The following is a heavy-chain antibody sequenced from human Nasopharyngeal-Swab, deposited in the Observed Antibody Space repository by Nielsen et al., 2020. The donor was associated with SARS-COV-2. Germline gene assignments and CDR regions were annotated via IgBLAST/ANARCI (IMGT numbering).Heavy chain of an antibody. CDR1: GFTFSSYS. CDR3: ARDLIGIAVAGTFDY. Sequence: GSSLRLSCAASGFTFSSYSMNWVGQAPGKGLEWVSSISSSSYINYADSVKGRFTISRDNAKNSLYLQMNSLRAEDTAVYYCARDLIGIAVAGTFDYWGQGTLVTVSS. J-gene: IGHJ4*02. V-gene: IGHV3-21*01. D-gene: IGHD6-19*01. CDR2: ISSSSYI.